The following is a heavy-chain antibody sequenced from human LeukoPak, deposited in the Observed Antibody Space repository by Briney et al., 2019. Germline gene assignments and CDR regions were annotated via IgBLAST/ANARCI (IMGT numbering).Heavy chain of an antibody. V-gene: IGHV1-24*01. J-gene: IGHJ4*02. Sequence: ASVKVSCKVSGYTLTELSMHWVRRAPGKGLEWMGGFDPEDGETIYAQKFQGRVTMTEDTSTDTAYMELSSLRSEDTAVYYCASRSVVDGDYVPFDYWGQGTLVTVSS. D-gene: IGHD4-17*01. CDR1: GYTLTELS. CDR3: ASRSVVDGDYVPFDY. CDR2: FDPEDGET.